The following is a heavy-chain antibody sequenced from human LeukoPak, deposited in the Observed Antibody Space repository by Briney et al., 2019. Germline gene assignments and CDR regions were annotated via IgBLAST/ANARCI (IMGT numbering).Heavy chain of an antibody. CDR2: INPNSGGT. CDR1: GYTLTGYY. Sequence: GASVKVSCKASGYTLTGYYMHWVRQAPGQGLEWMGWINPNSGGTNYAQKFQGRVTMTRDTSISTAYMELSRLRSDDTAVYYCARASGYYDSSGYIYYGMDVWGQGTTVTVSS. J-gene: IGHJ6*02. CDR3: ARASGYYDSSGYIYYGMDV. D-gene: IGHD3-22*01. V-gene: IGHV1-2*02.